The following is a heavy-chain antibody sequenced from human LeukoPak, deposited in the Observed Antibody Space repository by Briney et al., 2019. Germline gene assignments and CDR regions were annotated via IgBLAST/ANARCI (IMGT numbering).Heavy chain of an antibody. CDR2: ISTYSGNT. D-gene: IGHD2-21*02. V-gene: IGHV1-18*01. CDR3: ARGGSRVVTYGNFDY. J-gene: IGHJ4*02. CDR1: GYTFTIYA. Sequence: ASVKVSCKPSGYTFTIYALSWVRQAPGQGLEWMGWISTYSGNTNYAQKLQGRITMTIETSTSTAYMELRSLRSDDTAVYYCARGGSRVVTYGNFDYWGQGTLVTVSS.